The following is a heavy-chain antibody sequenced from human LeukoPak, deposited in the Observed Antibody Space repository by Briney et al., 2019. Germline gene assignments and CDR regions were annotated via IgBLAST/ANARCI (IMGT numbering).Heavy chain of an antibody. V-gene: IGHV4-39*07. CDR1: GGSISSSSYY. D-gene: IGHD6-13*01. Sequence: SETLSLTCTASGGSISSSSYYWGWIRQPPGKGLEWIGSIYYSGSTYYNPSLKSRVTISVDTSKNQFSLKLSSVTAADTAVYYCARLKVEAAAGWAFDIWGQGTMVTVSS. CDR2: IYYSGST. J-gene: IGHJ3*02. CDR3: ARLKVEAAAGWAFDI.